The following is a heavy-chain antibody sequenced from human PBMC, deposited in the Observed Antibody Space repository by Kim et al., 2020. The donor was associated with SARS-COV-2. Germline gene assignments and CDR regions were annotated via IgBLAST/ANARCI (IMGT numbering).Heavy chain of an antibody. CDR2: ISSSGSTI. CDR1: GFTFSSYE. V-gene: IGHV3-48*03. Sequence: GGSLRLSCAASGFTFSSYEMNWVRQAPGKGLEWVSYISSSGSTIYYADSVKGRFTISRDNAKNSLYLQMNSLRAEDTAVYYCARDSRSYYYYGMDVWGQGTTVTVSS. CDR3: ARDSRSYYYYGMDV. J-gene: IGHJ6*02.